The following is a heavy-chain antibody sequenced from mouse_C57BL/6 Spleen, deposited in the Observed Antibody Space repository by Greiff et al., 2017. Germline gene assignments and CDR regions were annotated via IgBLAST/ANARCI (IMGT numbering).Heavy chain of an antibody. D-gene: IGHD3-2*02. Sequence: QVQLQQSGPELVKPGASVKLSCKASGYTFTSYDINWVKQRPGQGLEWIGRIYPRDGSTKYTEKFKGKATLTVDTSSSTAYMELHSLTSEDSAVYFCATDSSGYWFAYWGQGTLVTVSA. J-gene: IGHJ3*01. V-gene: IGHV1-85*01. CDR2: IYPRDGST. CDR3: ATDSSGYWFAY. CDR1: GYTFTSYD.